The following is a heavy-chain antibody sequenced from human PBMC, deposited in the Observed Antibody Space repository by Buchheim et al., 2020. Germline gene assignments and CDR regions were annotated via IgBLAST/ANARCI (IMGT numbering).Heavy chain of an antibody. CDR2: ISGDGRST. J-gene: IGHJ5*01. V-gene: IGHV3-74*01. Sequence: EVQLVESGGGLVQSGGSLRLSCVDSEFTFSNYWMIWVRQAPGKGLVWVSSISGDGRSTDYADSVRGRFTLSRDKAKNTLYLQMNRLRAEDTALYYCARGWFDSWGQGTL. CDR1: EFTFSNYW. CDR3: ARGWFDS.